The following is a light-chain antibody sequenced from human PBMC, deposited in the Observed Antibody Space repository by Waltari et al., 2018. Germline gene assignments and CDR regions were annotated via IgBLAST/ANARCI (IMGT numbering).Light chain of an antibody. J-gene: IGKJ5*01. CDR2: GTS. CDR1: HGIGGW. Sequence: DIQMTQSPSSVAASVGDRVPITCRASHGIGGWLVWYQQKPGASPTLLIYGTSTLKSGVPSTFSGSRSETDFTLTISSLHPEDCATYYCQPANSFPRNFSQGPRVDMK. CDR3: QPANSFPRN. V-gene: IGKV1-12*01.